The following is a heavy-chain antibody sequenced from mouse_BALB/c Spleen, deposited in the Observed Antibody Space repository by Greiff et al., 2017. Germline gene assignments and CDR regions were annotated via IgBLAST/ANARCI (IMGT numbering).Heavy chain of an antibody. J-gene: IGHJ1*01. V-gene: IGHV1-67*01. Sequence: QVQLKESGPELVRPGVSVKISCKGSGYTFTDYAMHWVKQSHAKSLEWIGVISTYYGTTNYNQKFKGKATMTVDKSSSTAYMELARLTSEDSAIYYCAREGYGSRYWYFDVWGAGTTVTVSS. CDR1: GYTFTDYA. D-gene: IGHD1-1*01. CDR3: AREGYGSRYWYFDV. CDR2: ISTYYGTT.